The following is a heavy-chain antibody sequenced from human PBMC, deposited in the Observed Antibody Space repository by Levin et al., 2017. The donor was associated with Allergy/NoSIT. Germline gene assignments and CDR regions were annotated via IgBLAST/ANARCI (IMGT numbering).Heavy chain of an antibody. J-gene: IGHJ2*01. V-gene: IGHV3-23*01. Sequence: PGESLKISCAASGFTFRNYAMNWVRQAPGKGLEWVSGSSGRGENTYYADSVKGRFIMSRDNSKNTVSLQMSRLRDDDTAVYYCAKDSTMEITRDWHFDLWGRGTLVSVTS. CDR1: GFTFRNYA. CDR2: SSGRGENT. D-gene: IGHD7-27*01. CDR3: AKDSTMEITRDWHFDL.